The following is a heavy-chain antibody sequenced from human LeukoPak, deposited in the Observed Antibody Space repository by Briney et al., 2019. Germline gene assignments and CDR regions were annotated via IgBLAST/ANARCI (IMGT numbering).Heavy chain of an antibody. CDR2: VHLSGTS. V-gene: IGHV4-34*01. J-gene: IGHJ4*02. CDR1: GGSFSGYY. Sequence: SETLSLTCAVYGGSFSGYYWSWIRQPPGKGLEWIGEVHLSGTSNYNPSLKSRVSMSIDKSKNQLSLKLTSVTAADTAMYYCARESGAFSPFGFWGQGTLVTVSS. CDR3: ARESGAFSPFGF. D-gene: IGHD1-26*01.